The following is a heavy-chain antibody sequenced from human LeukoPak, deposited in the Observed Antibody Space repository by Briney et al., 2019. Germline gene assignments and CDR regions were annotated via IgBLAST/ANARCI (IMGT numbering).Heavy chain of an antibody. Sequence: PGRSLRLSCAASGFTFSSYGMHWVRQAPSKGLEWVAVIWHDGNNKYYADSVKGRFTISRDNSKNMLYLQMNSLRAEDTAVYFCAKDLTGYNYGDAFDIWGQGTMVTVSS. CDR2: IWHDGNNK. CDR3: AKDLTGYNYGDAFDI. J-gene: IGHJ3*02. D-gene: IGHD5-18*01. CDR1: GFTFSSYG. V-gene: IGHV3-33*06.